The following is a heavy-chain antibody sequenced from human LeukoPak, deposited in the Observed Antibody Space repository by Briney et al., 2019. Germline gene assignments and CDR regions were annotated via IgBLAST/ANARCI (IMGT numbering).Heavy chain of an antibody. Sequence: TGGSLRLSCEASGFTFSGNWMSWVRQAPGKGLEWVASINPDGSQILYVDSVRGRFTISRDNTKSSLYLQMNSLGAEDTALYYCAKLLGTSTTYDSWGQGARVTVSS. D-gene: IGHD2/OR15-2a*01. CDR2: INPDGSQI. J-gene: IGHJ4*02. V-gene: IGHV3-7*01. CDR1: GFTFSGNW. CDR3: AKLLGTSTTYDS.